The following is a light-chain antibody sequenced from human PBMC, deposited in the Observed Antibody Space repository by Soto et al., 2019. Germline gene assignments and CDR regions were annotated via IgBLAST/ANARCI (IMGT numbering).Light chain of an antibody. V-gene: IGKV3-20*01. Sequence: EIVLTQSPATLSLSPGARATLSCRDSQSLSSSYLAWYQQKPGQAHRLLIYNASSRATGIPDRFSGSGSGTDFTLTISRLEPEDFAVYYCQQYGNSRGTVGHGTKVDIK. CDR1: QSLSSSY. J-gene: IGKJ1*01. CDR3: QQYGNSRGT. CDR2: NAS.